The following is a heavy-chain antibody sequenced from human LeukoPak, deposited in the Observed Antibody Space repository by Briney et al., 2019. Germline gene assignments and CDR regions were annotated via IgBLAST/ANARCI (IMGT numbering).Heavy chain of an antibody. V-gene: IGHV3-23*01. CDR2: ISGSGGST. D-gene: IGHD2-2*01. CDR1: GFTFSSYA. CDR3: AKSSRGVPAAIYWFDP. Sequence: GGSLRLSCAASGFTFSSYAMSWVRQAPGKGLEWVSAISGSGGSTYYADSVKGRFTISRDNSKNTLYLQMNSLRAEDTAVYYCAKSSRGVPAAIYWFDPWGQGTLVTVSS. J-gene: IGHJ5*02.